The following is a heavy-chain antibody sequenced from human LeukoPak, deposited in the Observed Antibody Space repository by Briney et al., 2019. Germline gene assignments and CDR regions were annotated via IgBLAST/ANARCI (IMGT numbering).Heavy chain of an antibody. V-gene: IGHV3-30*04. CDR1: GFTFSSYA. J-gene: IGHJ3*01. CDR2: ISYDGSNK. Sequence: GRSLRLSCAASGFTFSSYAMHWVRQAPGKGLEWVAVISYDGSNKYYADSVKGRFTISRDNSKNTLYLQMNSLRAGDTAVYYCARVQGHPPNGLDVWGQGTMVTVSS. CDR3: ARVQGHPPNGLDV. D-gene: IGHD2-8*01.